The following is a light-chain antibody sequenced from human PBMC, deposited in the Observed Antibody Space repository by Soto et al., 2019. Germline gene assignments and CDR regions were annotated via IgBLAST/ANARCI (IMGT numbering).Light chain of an antibody. CDR1: QDISAY. CDR2: SAS. CDR3: QKVNTASLT. V-gene: IGKV1-27*01. J-gene: IGKJ5*01. Sequence: DIQMTQSPSSLSASVGDRVTITCRASQDISAYLAWYQHKPGKVPKLLIYSASTLQSGVPSRFSGSGSGTDFTLTISSLQPEDVATYYCQKVNTASLTFGQGTRLEIK.